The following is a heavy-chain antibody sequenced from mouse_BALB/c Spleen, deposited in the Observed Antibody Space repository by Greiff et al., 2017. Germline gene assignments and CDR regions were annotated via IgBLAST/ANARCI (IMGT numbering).Heavy chain of an antibody. CDR3: ARGDGNYDGVDY. Sequence: VQLKESGAGLVQPGGSLKLSCAASGFTFSSYGMSWVRQTPDKRLELVATINSNGGSTYYPDGVKGRFTISRDNAKNTLYLQMSSLKSEDTAMYYCARGDGNYDGVDYWGQGTSVTVSS. CDR1: GFTFSSYG. J-gene: IGHJ4*01. CDR2: INSNGGST. V-gene: IGHV5-6-3*01. D-gene: IGHD2-4*01.